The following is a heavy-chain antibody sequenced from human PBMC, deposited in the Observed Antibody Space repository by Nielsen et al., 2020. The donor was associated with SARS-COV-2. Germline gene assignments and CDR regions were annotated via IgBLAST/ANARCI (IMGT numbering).Heavy chain of an antibody. Sequence: GESLKISCAASGFTFSSYSMNWVRQAPGKGLEWVSYISSSSSTIYYADSVKGRFTISRDNAKNSLYLQMNSLRDEDTAVYYCARDDIVVVPAAIRATYYYYYMDVWGKGTTVTVSS. CDR3: ARDDIVVVPAAIRATYYYYYMDV. J-gene: IGHJ6*03. CDR2: ISSSSSTI. V-gene: IGHV3-48*02. CDR1: GFTFSSYS. D-gene: IGHD2-2*02.